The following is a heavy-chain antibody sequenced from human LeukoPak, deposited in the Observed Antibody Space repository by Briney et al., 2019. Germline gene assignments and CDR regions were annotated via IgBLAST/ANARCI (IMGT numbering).Heavy chain of an antibody. CDR3: AKIATTMIVVVNNFDY. Sequence: GGSLRLSCAASGFTFSSYAMSWGRQAPGKGLEWVSAISGSGGSTYYADSVKGRFTISRDNSKNTLYLQMNSLRAEDTAVYYCAKIATTMIVVVNNFDYWGQGTLVTVSS. D-gene: IGHD3-22*01. V-gene: IGHV3-23*01. J-gene: IGHJ4*02. CDR2: ISGSGGST. CDR1: GFTFSSYA.